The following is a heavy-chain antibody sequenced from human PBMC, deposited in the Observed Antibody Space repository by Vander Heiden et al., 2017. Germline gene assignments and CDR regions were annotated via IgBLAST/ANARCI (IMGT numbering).Heavy chain of an antibody. CDR3: VGNYYDSRGYYFIDS. J-gene: IGHJ4*02. CDR1: GGSMGNYY. Sequence: QVQLQASGPGLVRPSETLSLTCAVSGGSMGNYYWTWLRQPAGKALEWLGRIDTGGSTNYNPSLKSRVTMSVATSKNQFSLKLTSVTAADTAVYYCVGNYYDSRGYYFIDSWGQGTLVTVS. D-gene: IGHD3-22*01. CDR2: IDTGGST. V-gene: IGHV4-4*07.